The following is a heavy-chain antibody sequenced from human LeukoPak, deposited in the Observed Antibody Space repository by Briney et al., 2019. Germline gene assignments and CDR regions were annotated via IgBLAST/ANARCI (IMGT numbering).Heavy chain of an antibody. CDR2: ITSSSSYI. D-gene: IGHD3-10*01. J-gene: IGHJ6*03. V-gene: IGHV3-21*01. Sequence: GGSLRLSCAASGFTFSSYTMNWVRQAPGKGLEWVSSITSSSSYIYYTDSVKGRFTISRDNAKNSLYLQMNSLRAEDTAVYYCARDRLLWFGGRNYMDVWGKGTTVTISS. CDR1: GFTFSSYT. CDR3: ARDRLLWFGGRNYMDV.